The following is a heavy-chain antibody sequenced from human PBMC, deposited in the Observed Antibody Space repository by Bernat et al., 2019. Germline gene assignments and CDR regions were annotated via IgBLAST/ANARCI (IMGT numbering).Heavy chain of an antibody. J-gene: IGHJ6*02. CDR1: GFTFSGSA. CDR3: TTDDIVVVVAATSVYYGMDV. D-gene: IGHD2-15*01. V-gene: IGHV3-73*01. Sequence: EVQLVESGGGLVQPGGSLKLSCAASGFTFSGSAMHWVRQASGKGLEWVGRIRSKANSYATAYAASVKGRFTISRDDSKNTAYLQMNSLKTEDTAVYYCTTDDIVVVVAATSVYYGMDVWGQGTTVTVSS. CDR2: IRSKANSYAT.